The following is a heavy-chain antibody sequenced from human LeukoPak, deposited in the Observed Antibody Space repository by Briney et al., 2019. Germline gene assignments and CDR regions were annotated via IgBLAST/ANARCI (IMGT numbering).Heavy chain of an antibody. CDR1: GGSISSYY. CDR2: VYYSGST. CDR3: AREPARLRYMDV. J-gene: IGHJ6*03. D-gene: IGHD2-2*01. V-gene: IGHV4-59*01. Sequence: SETLSLTCTVSGGSISSYYWSWIRQPPGKGLEWIGYVYYSGSTNYNPSLKSRVTISVDTSKNQFSLKLSSVTAADTAVYYCAREPARLRYMDVWGKGTTVTVSS.